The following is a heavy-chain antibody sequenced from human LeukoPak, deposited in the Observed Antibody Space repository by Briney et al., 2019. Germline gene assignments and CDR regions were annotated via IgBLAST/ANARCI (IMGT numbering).Heavy chain of an antibody. CDR2: ISYDGSNK. V-gene: IGHV3-30*18. Sequence: GGSLRLSCAASGFTFSSYGMHWVRQAPGKGLEWVAVISYDGSNKYYADSVKGRFTISRDNSKNTLYLQMNSLRAEDTAVYDCAKAGYSGYEFDYWGQGTLVTVSS. J-gene: IGHJ4*02. CDR1: GFTFSSYG. D-gene: IGHD5-12*01. CDR3: AKAGYSGYEFDY.